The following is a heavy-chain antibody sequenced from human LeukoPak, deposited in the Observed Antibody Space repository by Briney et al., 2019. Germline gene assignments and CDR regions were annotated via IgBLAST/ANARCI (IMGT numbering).Heavy chain of an antibody. D-gene: IGHD3-10*01. CDR3: AKDLLNYYGSGSYYRGAFDI. CDR2: ISGDGGST. Sequence: GGSLRLFCAASGFTFDDYAMHWVRQAPAKGLEWVSLISGDGGSTYYADSVKGRFTISRDNSKNSLYLQMNSLRTEDTALYYCAKDLLNYYGSGSYYRGAFDIWGQGTMVTVSS. V-gene: IGHV3-43*02. CDR1: GFTFDDYA. J-gene: IGHJ3*02.